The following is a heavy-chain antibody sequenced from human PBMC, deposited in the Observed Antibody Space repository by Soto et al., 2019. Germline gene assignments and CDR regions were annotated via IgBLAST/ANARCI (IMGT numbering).Heavy chain of an antibody. J-gene: IGHJ4*02. D-gene: IGHD4-17*01. CDR3: ARDSYGDYEFDY. CDR2: ISSSSSYI. Sequence: EVQLVESGGGLVQPGGSLRLSCAASGFTFSSYSMNWVRQAPGKGLEWVSSISSSSSYIYYADSVKGRFTISRDNAKNSLYLQMNSLRAEDTAVYYCARDSYGDYEFDYWGQGTLVTVSS. V-gene: IGHV3-21*01. CDR1: GFTFSSYS.